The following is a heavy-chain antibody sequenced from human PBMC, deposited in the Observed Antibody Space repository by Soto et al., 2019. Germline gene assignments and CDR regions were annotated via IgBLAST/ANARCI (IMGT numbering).Heavy chain of an antibody. J-gene: IGHJ6*02. D-gene: IGHD2-8*01. CDR1: GGSISSGGYY. Sequence: SETLSLTCTVSGGSISSGGYYWSWIRQHPGKGLGWIGYIYYSGSTYYNPSLKSRVTISVDTSKNQFSLKLSSVTAADTAVYYCARGCKYYYYYGMDFWGQGTTVTVSS. V-gene: IGHV4-31*03. CDR3: ARGCKYYYYYGMDF. CDR2: IYYSGST.